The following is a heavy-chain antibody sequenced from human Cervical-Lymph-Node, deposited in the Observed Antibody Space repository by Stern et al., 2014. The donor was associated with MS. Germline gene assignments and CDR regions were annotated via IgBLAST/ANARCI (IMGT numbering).Heavy chain of an antibody. CDR3: ASVAAAGTPPDY. CDR1: GGTFSSYA. Sequence: QVKLGQSGAEVKKPGSSVKVSCKASGGTFSSYAISWVRQAPGQGLEWMGGIIPIFGTANYAQKFQGRVTITADESTSTAYMELSSLRSEDTAVYYCASVAAAGTPPDYWGQGTLVTVSS. D-gene: IGHD6-13*01. J-gene: IGHJ4*02. CDR2: IIPIFGTA. V-gene: IGHV1-69*01.